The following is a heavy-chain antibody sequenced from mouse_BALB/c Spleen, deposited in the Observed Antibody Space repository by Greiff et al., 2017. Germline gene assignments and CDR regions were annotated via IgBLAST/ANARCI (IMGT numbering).Heavy chain of an antibody. CDR2: ISSGGSYT. J-gene: IGHJ1*01. Sequence: DVKLVESGGDLVKPGGSLKLSCAASGFTFSSYGMSWVRQTPDKRLAWVATISSGGSYTYYPDSVKGRFTISRDNAKNTLYLQMSSLKSEDTAMYYCARGGITTVVARWYFDVWGAGTTVTVSS. CDR1: GFTFSSYG. CDR3: ARGGITTVVARWYFDV. D-gene: IGHD1-1*01. V-gene: IGHV5-6*02.